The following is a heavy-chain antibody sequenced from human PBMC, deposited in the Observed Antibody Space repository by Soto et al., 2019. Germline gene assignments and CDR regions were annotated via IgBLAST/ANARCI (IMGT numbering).Heavy chain of an antibody. CDR3: AAAGPLHYYDSSGYSDY. D-gene: IGHD3-22*01. Sequence: VKVSCKASGYTFTSYGISWVRQARGQRLEWIGWIVVGSGNTNYAQKFQERVTITRDMSTSTAYMELSSLRSEDTAVYYCAAAGPLHYYDSSGYSDYWGQGTLVTVSS. J-gene: IGHJ4*02. CDR1: GYTFTSYG. CDR2: IVVGSGNT. V-gene: IGHV1-58*02.